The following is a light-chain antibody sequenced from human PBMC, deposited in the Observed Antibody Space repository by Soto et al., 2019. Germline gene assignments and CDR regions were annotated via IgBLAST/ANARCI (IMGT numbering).Light chain of an antibody. CDR1: QSLSSNY. J-gene: IGKJ3*01. CDR2: GAS. CDR3: HQYDNAPFT. V-gene: IGKV3-20*01. Sequence: EIVLTQSPGPLSLSPGERATLSCRASQSLSSNYLAWYQQRPGQSPRLLVYGASSRATGIPDRFSGSGFGTDFALTISRLEPEDSAVYYCHQYDNAPFTVGPGTRVGIK.